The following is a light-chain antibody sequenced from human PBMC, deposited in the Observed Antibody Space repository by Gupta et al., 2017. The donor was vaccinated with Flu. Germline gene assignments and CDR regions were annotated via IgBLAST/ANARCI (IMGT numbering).Light chain of an antibody. V-gene: IGKV3-15*01. J-gene: IGKJ1*01. CDR1: QSVGGN. CDR2: GAS. Sequence: TLSVSPGERAILSCRASQSVGGNLVWYQQKPGQAPRLLIYGASSRAPGIPARFSGSGSGTEFTLTISSLQSEDFAVYYCQQYNTWPPATFGQGTKVEIK. CDR3: QQYNTWPPAT.